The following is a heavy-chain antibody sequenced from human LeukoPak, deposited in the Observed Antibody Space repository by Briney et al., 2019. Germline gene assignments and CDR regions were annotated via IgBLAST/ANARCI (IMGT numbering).Heavy chain of an antibody. D-gene: IGHD4-17*01. Sequence: CTVXXGSXSSXXWSWIXQXPXXGXXXXAYIYYSGSTNYNPSLKSRVTISVDTSKNQFSLKLSSVTAADTAVYYCAREDVGYGNFDYWGQGTLVTVSS. CDR2: IYYSGST. V-gene: IGHV4-59*12. J-gene: IGHJ4*02. CDR1: XGSXSSXX. CDR3: AREDVGYGNFDY.